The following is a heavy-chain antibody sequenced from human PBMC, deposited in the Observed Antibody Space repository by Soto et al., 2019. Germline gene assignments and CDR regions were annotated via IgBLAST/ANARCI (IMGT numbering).Heavy chain of an antibody. CDR3: ARGLVRGVITPGY. CDR2: MNPNSGNT. D-gene: IGHD3-10*01. J-gene: IGHJ4*02. CDR1: GYTFTSYD. V-gene: IGHV1-8*01. Sequence: GASVKVSFKASGYTFTSYDINWVRQATGRGLEWMGWMNPNSGNTGYAQKFQGRVTMTRNTSISTAYMELSSLRSEDTAVYYCARGLVRGVITPGYWGQGTLVTVSS.